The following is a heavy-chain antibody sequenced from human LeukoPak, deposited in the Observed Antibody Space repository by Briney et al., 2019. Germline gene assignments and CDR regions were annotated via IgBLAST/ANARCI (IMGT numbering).Heavy chain of an antibody. D-gene: IGHD3-22*01. V-gene: IGHV1-2*02. CDR2: INPNSGGT. CDR3: ARVPYYYDSSGTFDY. CDR1: GYTFTGYY. J-gene: IGHJ4*02. Sequence: ASVKVSCKASGYTFTGYYMHWVRQAPGQGLEWMGWINPNSGGTNYAQKFQGRVTMTRDTSISTAYMELSRLRSDDTAVYYCARVPYYYDSSGTFDYWGQGTLVTVSS.